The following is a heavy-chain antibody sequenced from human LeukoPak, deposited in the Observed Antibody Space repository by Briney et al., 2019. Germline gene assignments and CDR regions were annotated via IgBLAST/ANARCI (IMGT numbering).Heavy chain of an antibody. CDR2: INHSGST. J-gene: IGHJ6*03. Sequence: SETLSLTCAVYGGSFSGYYWSWIRQPPGKGLEWIGEINHSGSTNYNPSLKSRVTISVDTSKNQFSLKLSSVTAADTAVYYCARSLRLSYYYYMDVWGKGTTVTISS. D-gene: IGHD4-17*01. CDR3: ARSLRLSYYYYMDV. V-gene: IGHV4-34*01. CDR1: GGSFSGYY.